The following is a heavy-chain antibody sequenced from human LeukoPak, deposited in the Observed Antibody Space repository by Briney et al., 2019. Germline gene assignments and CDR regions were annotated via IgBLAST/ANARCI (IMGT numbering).Heavy chain of an antibody. V-gene: IGHV3-20*04. CDR2: INWNGDST. CDR3: ARGGRGS. J-gene: IGHJ4*02. CDR1: GFNFDEYG. Sequence: GGSLRLSCAASGFNFDEYGMIWVRQGLGKGLEWVSGINWNGDSTGYADSVKGRFTISRDNAKNSLYLQMNSLRAEDTALYYCARGGRGSRGQGTPVTVSS. D-gene: IGHD6-13*01.